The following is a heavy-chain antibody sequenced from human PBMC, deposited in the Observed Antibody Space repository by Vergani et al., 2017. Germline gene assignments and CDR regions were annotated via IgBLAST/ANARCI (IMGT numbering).Heavy chain of an antibody. CDR1: GYTFTSYG. V-gene: IGHV1-18*04. D-gene: IGHD3-10*01. CDR2: ISAYNGNT. Sequence: QVQLVQSGAEVKKPGASVKVSCKASGYTFTSYGISWVRQAPGQGLEWMGWISAYNGNTNYAQKLQGRVTMTTDTSTSTAYMELRSLRSDDTAVYYCATGRASGNYYTPSYYYYGMDVWGQGTTVTVSS. CDR3: ATGRASGNYYTPSYYYYGMDV. J-gene: IGHJ6*02.